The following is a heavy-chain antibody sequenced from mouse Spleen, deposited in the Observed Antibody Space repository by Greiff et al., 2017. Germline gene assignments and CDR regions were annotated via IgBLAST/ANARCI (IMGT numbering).Heavy chain of an antibody. CDR2: IYPGNGDT. V-gene: IGHV1-12*01. D-gene: IGHD2-14*01. CDR1: GYTFTSYN. CDR3: ARSADRYDAMDY. Sequence: QVQLQQSGAELVKPGASVKMSCKASGYTFTSYNMHWVKQTPGQGLEWIGAIYPGNGDTSYNQKFKGKATLTADKSSSTAYMQLSSLTSEDSAVYYCARSADRYDAMDYWGQGTSVTVSS. J-gene: IGHJ4*01.